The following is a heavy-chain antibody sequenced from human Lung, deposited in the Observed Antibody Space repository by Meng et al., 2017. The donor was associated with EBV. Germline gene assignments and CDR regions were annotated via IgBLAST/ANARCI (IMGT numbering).Heavy chain of an antibody. Sequence: QGRRVRLGSQVTQPGASGKVSCKASGDTFTGYYLPWVRQDPGRGLVWMGWINPNSGGTNYAQKFQGSVTMTRDTSITTAYMELSSLRSDDTAVYYCARGRGGEDYIWGSYRYLDSWGQGTLVTVSS. J-gene: IGHJ4*02. CDR2: INPNSGGT. CDR3: ARGRGGEDYIWGSYRYLDS. V-gene: IGHV1-2*04. D-gene: IGHD3-16*02. CDR1: GDTFTGYY.